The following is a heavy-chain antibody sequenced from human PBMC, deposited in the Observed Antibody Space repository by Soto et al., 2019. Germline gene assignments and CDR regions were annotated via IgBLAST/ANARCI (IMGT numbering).Heavy chain of an antibody. CDR3: ARHGYSTTTSCYVYGMDV. D-gene: IGHD2-2*01. Sequence: GESLKISCKGSGYSFTSYWIGWVRQMPGKGLEWMGIIYPGDSDTRYSPSFQGQVTISADKSISTAYLQWSSLKASDTAMYYCARHGYSTTTSCYVYGMDVWGQGTMVTVSS. CDR2: IYPGDSDT. J-gene: IGHJ6*02. CDR1: GYSFTSYW. V-gene: IGHV5-51*01.